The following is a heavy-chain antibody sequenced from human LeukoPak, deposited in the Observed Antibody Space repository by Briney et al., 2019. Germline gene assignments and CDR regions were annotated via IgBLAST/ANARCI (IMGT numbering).Heavy chain of an antibody. CDR2: INSNSGAT. Sequence: ASVKVSCKASGYTFSDYYVHWVRQAPGQGLEWMAWINSNSGATDSAQKFQGRVALTRDTSTSTVYMELSRLRSDDTAVYYCARAPPSAPFDNWGQGTLVTVSS. CDR1: GYTFSDYY. J-gene: IGHJ4*02. CDR3: ARAPPSAPFDN. V-gene: IGHV1-2*02.